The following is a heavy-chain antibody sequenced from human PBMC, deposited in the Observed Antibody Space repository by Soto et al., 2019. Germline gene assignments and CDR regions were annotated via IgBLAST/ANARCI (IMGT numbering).Heavy chain of an antibody. CDR2: IYYSGST. V-gene: IGHV4-59*01. CDR1: GGSISSYY. Sequence: PSETLSLTCTVSGGSISSYYWSWIRQPPGKGLEWIGYIYYSGSTNYNPSLKSRVTISVDTSKNQFSLKLSSVTAADTAVYYCARVGVAGTYYYDYRARGTPVPGSS. J-gene: IGHJ4*02. CDR3: ARVGVAGTYYYDY. D-gene: IGHD6-19*01.